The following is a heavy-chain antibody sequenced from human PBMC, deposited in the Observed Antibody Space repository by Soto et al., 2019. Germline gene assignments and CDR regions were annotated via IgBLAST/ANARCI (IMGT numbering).Heavy chain of an antibody. CDR1: GFTFSSYG. V-gene: IGHV3-33*01. D-gene: IGHD1-26*01. J-gene: IGHJ4*02. Sequence: QVQLVESGGGVVQPGRSLRLSCAASGFTFSSYGMHWVRQAPGKGLEWVAVIWYDGSNKYYADSVKGRFTISRDNSKNTLYLQMNSLRAEDTAVYYCARDRYRIVAATGGFDYWGQGTLVTVSS. CDR2: IWYDGSNK. CDR3: ARDRYRIVAATGGFDY.